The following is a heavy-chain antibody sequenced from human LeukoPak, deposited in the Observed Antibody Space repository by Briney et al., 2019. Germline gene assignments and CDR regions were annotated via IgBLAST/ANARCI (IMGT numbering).Heavy chain of an antibody. V-gene: IGHV3-66*01. CDR2: IYSGGST. D-gene: IGHD7-27*01. J-gene: IGHJ4*02. Sequence: GGSLRLSCAAFGFTISSNYMSWVRQAPGKGLEWVSLIYSGGSTYYADSVKGRFTISRDNSKNTLYLQMNSLRAEDTAVYYCARANWGHPMYYFDYWGQGTLVTVSS. CDR3: ARANWGHPMYYFDY. CDR1: GFTISSNY.